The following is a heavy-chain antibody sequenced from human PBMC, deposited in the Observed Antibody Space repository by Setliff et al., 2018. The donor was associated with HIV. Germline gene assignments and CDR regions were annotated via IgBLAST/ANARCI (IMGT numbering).Heavy chain of an antibody. D-gene: IGHD3-16*01. Sequence: ASVKVSCKASGYTFTGYYIHWVRQAPGQGLEWMGRINPNSGDTNYAQRFQGRVTMTRDTSISTAYMELSRLKSDDAAVYYCARGPLFGGDMIVVPPVGACAYWGQGTLVTVSS. CDR2: INPNSGDT. V-gene: IGHV1-2*06. CDR3: ARGPLFGGDMIVVPPVGACAY. J-gene: IGHJ4*02. CDR1: GYTFTGYY.